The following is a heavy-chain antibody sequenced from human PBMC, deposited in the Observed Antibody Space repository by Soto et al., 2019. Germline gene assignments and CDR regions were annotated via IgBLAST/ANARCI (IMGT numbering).Heavy chain of an antibody. Sequence: SETLSLTCTVSGGSISSSSYYWGWIRQPPGKGLEWIGSIYYSGSTYYNPSLKSRVTISVDTSKNQFSLKLSSVTAADTAVYYCAGAQSLYDYVWGSYRFLYFDYWGQGTLVTVSS. J-gene: IGHJ4*02. CDR2: IYYSGST. CDR3: AGAQSLYDYVWGSYRFLYFDY. CDR1: GGSISSSSYY. V-gene: IGHV4-39*01. D-gene: IGHD3-16*02.